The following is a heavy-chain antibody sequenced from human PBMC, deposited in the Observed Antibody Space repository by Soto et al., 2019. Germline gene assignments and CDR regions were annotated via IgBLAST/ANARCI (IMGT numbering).Heavy chain of an antibody. Sequence: GGSLRLSCAASGFTFSSYSMNWVRQAPGKGLEWVSSISSSSSYIYYADSVKGRFTISRDNAKNSLYLQMNSLRAEDTAVYYCARDGTGIAAAGTPYYYYYGMDVWGQGTTVTVSS. CDR2: ISSSSSYI. D-gene: IGHD6-13*01. V-gene: IGHV3-21*01. CDR1: GFTFSSYS. J-gene: IGHJ6*02. CDR3: ARDGTGIAAAGTPYYYYYGMDV.